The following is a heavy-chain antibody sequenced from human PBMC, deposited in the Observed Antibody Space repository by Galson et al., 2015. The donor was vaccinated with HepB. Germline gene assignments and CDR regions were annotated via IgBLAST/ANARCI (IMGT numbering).Heavy chain of an antibody. V-gene: IGHV1-69*13. CDR2: IIPIFGTA. Sequence: SVKVSCKASGGTFSSYAISWVRQAPGQGLEWMGGIIPIFGTANYAQKFQGRVTITADESTSTAYMELSSLRSEDTAVYYCARGEYYDFRSGYPTGYYYYGMDVWGQGTTVTVSS. CDR1: GGTFSSYA. D-gene: IGHD3-3*01. CDR3: ARGEYYDFRSGYPTGYYYYGMDV. J-gene: IGHJ6*02.